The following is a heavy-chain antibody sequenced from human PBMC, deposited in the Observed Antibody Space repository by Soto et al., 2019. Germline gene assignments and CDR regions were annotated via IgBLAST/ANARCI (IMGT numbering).Heavy chain of an antibody. V-gene: IGHV5-10-1*01. J-gene: IGHJ4*02. CDR3: ARHPNPIGSYYDYFDY. CDR1: GYSFTSYW. Sequence: PGESLKISCNGSGYSFTSYWISWVRQMPGKGLEWMGRIDPSDSYTNYSPSFQGHVTISADKSISTAYLQWSSLKASDTAMYYCARHPNPIGSYYDYFDYWGQGTLVTVSS. CDR2: IDPSDSYT. D-gene: IGHD1-26*01.